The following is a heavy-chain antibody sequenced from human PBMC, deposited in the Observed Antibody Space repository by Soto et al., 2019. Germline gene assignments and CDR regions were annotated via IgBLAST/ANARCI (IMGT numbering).Heavy chain of an antibody. V-gene: IGHV1-69*18. J-gene: IGHJ6*02. CDR1: GGTFSSYA. Sequence: QVQLVQSGAEVKKPGPSVTVSCKASGGTFSSYAISWVRQAPGQGLEWMGRIIPFIGTANYAQKFQGRVTITADESTSTAYMQLTSLRSEDTAVYYCARVVMTTGPASYYYGMDVWGQGTTVTVSS. CDR2: IIPFIGTA. CDR3: ARVVMTTGPASYYYGMDV. D-gene: IGHD4-4*01.